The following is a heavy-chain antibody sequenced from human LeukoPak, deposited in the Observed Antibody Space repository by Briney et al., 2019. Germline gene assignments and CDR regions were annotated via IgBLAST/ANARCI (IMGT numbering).Heavy chain of an antibody. Sequence: GGSLRLSCAASGFTFSSYGMSWVRQAPGKGLEWVSAVSGSGGSTYYADSVKGRFTISRDNSKNTLYLQINSLRAEDTAVYYCARGPNSGYPPDYWGQGTLVTVSS. CDR2: VSGSGGST. CDR3: ARGPNSGYPPDY. J-gene: IGHJ4*02. D-gene: IGHD5-12*01. CDR1: GFTFSSYG. V-gene: IGHV3-23*01.